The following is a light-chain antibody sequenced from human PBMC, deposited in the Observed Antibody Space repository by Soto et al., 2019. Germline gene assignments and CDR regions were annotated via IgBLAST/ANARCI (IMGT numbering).Light chain of an antibody. V-gene: IGKV3-20*01. J-gene: IGKJ2*01. CDR2: VAS. CDR1: QSLSSY. Sequence: EIGLTQSPGTLSLSPGERATLSCRASQSLSSYLDWYQKKPGQAPRLLIYVASSRATGIPDTFSGSGSGTDFTLTISRLEPEDFAVYYCQQYGSSPYTFGQGTKLEIK. CDR3: QQYGSSPYT.